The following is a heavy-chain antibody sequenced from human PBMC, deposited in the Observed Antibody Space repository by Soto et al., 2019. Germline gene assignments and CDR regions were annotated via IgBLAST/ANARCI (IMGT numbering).Heavy chain of an antibody. V-gene: IGHV1-18*01. D-gene: IGHD4-17*01. CDR3: ARVGAREYGDYDTRGGAFDV. Sequence: ASVKVSCKASGYTFTSYGISWVRQAPGQGLEWMGWISTFNSNTKYTQKFQGRVTMTTDTSTSTAHMGLGSLRSDDTAVYYCARVGAREYGDYDTRGGAFDVWGQGTTVTVSS. CDR1: GYTFTSYG. CDR2: ISTFNSNT. J-gene: IGHJ3*01.